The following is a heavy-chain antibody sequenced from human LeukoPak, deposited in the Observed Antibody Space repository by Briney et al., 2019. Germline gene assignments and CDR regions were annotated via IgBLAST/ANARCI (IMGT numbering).Heavy chain of an antibody. J-gene: IGHJ6*02. Sequence: SQTLSLTCTVSGGSISSGDYYRSWIRQPPGKGLEWIGYIYYSGSTYYNPSLKSRVTISVDTSKNQFSLKLSSVTAADTAVYYCARDGYGGYYYYGMDVWGQGTTVTVSS. CDR1: GGSISSGDYY. D-gene: IGHD4-23*01. CDR3: ARDGYGGYYYYGMDV. CDR2: IYYSGST. V-gene: IGHV4-30-4*01.